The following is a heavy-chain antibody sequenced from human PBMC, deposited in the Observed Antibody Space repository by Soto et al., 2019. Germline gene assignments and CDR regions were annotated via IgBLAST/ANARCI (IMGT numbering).Heavy chain of an antibody. J-gene: IGHJ4*02. Sequence: QVQLVQSGAEEKKPGASVKVSCKASGYTFTSYAMHWVRQAPGQRLEWMGWINAGNGNTKHSQKFQGRVTITRDTSASTAYMELSSLRSEDTAVYYCAREGIYSSGWYGGDFDYWGQGTLVTVSS. CDR2: INAGNGNT. V-gene: IGHV1-3*05. CDR3: AREGIYSSGWYGGDFDY. CDR1: GYTFTSYA. D-gene: IGHD6-19*01.